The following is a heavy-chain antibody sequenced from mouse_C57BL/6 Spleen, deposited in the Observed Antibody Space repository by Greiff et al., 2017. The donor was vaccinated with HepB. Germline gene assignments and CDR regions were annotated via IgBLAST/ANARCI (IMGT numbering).Heavy chain of an antibody. Sequence: QVQLQQSGPELVKPGASVKISCKASGYASSSSWMNWVKQRPGKGLEWIGRIYPGDGDTNYNGKFKGKATLTADKSSSTAYMQLSSLTSEDSAVYFCAKGKPFAYWGQGTLVTVSA. CDR2: IYPGDGDT. CDR3: AKGKPFAY. V-gene: IGHV1-82*01. J-gene: IGHJ3*01. CDR1: GYASSSSW.